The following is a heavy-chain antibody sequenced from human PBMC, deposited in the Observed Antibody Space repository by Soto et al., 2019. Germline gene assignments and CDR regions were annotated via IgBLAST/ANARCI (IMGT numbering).Heavy chain of an antibody. CDR1: GFTFSSYA. Sequence: ESVGGLVQPGGSLRLSCAASGFTFSSYAMSWVRQAPGKGLEWVSAISGSGGSTYYADSVKGRFTISRDNSKNTLYLQMNSLRAEDTAVYYCAKIRGYSYGWGTDWFDPWGQGTLVTVSS. CDR2: ISGSGGST. CDR3: AKIRGYSYGWGTDWFDP. V-gene: IGHV3-23*01. D-gene: IGHD5-18*01. J-gene: IGHJ5*02.